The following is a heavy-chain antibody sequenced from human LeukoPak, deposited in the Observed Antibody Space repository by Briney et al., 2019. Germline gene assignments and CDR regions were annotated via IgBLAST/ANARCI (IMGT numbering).Heavy chain of an antibody. CDR3: ARGGGEYCGGDCYQGYYFDY. Sequence: SETLSLTCTVSGGSISSGGYYWSWIRQHPGKGLEWIGYIYYSGSTYYNPSLKSRVTISVDTSKNQFSLKLSSVTAADTAVYYCARGGGEYCGGDCYQGYYFDYWGQGTLVTVSS. CDR1: GGSISSGGYY. D-gene: IGHD2-21*02. CDR2: IYYSGST. V-gene: IGHV4-31*03. J-gene: IGHJ4*02.